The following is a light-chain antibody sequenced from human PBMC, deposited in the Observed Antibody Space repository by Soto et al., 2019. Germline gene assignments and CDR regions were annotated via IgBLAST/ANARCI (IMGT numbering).Light chain of an antibody. Sequence: QSALTQPASVSGSPGQSITISCTGTSSDVGAYNYVSWYQQHPGKAPKLMIYDVTNRPSGVSSRFSGSKSGNTASLTISGLQAEDEADYYCSSYTGSTTLVVFGGGTKLTVL. CDR2: DVT. CDR3: SSYTGSTTLVV. J-gene: IGLJ2*01. V-gene: IGLV2-14*01. CDR1: SSDVGAYNY.